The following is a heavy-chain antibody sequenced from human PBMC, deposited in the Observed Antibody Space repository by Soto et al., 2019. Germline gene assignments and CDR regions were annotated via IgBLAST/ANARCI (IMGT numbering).Heavy chain of an antibody. Sequence: SETLSLTCAVSGGSISSGGYSWSWIRQPPGKGLEWIGYIYHSGSTYYNPSLKSRVTISVDRSKNQFSLKLSSVTAADTAVYYCARGWAAAAAWDWFDPWGQGTLVTVSS. J-gene: IGHJ5*02. CDR2: IYHSGST. CDR1: GGSISSGGYS. D-gene: IGHD6-13*01. V-gene: IGHV4-30-2*01. CDR3: ARGWAAAAAWDWFDP.